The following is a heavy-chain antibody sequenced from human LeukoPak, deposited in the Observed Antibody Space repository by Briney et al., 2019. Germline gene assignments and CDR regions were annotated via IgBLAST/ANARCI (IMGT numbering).Heavy chain of an antibody. V-gene: IGHV4-30-4*07. D-gene: IGHD5-12*01. J-gene: IGHJ4*02. CDR3: ASHSGGYAY. Sequence: SETLSLTRAVSGGSISSGGYSWSWIRQPPGKGLEWIGYIYDSGSTYYNPSLKSRVTISVDASKNEFSLKLSSVTAADTAVYYCASHSGGYAYWGQGTLVTVSS. CDR1: GGSISSGGYS. CDR2: IYDSGST.